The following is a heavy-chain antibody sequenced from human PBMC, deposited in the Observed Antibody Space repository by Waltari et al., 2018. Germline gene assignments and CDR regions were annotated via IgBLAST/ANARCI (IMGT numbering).Heavy chain of an antibody. CDR2: INHSGST. Sequence: QVQLQQWGAGLLKPSETLSLTCAVYDGSFSGYYWSWIRQPPGKGLEWVGEINHSGSTKYNPSLNSRVTISVDRSKNQISLELSSVTAADTAVYYCARAPSGTIEYFQHWGQGTLVIVSS. J-gene: IGHJ1*01. D-gene: IGHD1-26*01. CDR1: DGSFSGYY. V-gene: IGHV4-34*02. CDR3: ARAPSGTIEYFQH.